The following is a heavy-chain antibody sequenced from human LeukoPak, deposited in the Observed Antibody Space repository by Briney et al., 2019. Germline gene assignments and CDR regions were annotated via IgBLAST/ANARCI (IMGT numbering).Heavy chain of an antibody. Sequence: SETLSLTCTVSGGSISSSSYYWGWIRQPPGKGLEWIGSIYYSGSTYYNPSLKSRVTISVDTSKNQFSLKLSSVTAADTAVYYCARLTRITMVRGVPRWFDPWGQGTLVTVSS. CDR1: GGSISSSSYY. CDR3: ARLTRITMVRGVPRWFDP. CDR2: IYYSGST. D-gene: IGHD3-10*01. J-gene: IGHJ5*02. V-gene: IGHV4-39*07.